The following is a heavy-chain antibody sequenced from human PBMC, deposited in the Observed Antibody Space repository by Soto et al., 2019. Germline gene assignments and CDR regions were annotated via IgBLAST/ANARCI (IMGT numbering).Heavy chain of an antibody. V-gene: IGHV3-48*03. CDR2: ISSSGSTI. J-gene: IGHJ4*02. CDR3: ARPFLGYSIDY. Sequence: GGSLRLFCAASGFTFSSYEMNWVRQARGKGLEWVSYISSSGSTIHYADSVKGRFTISRDNTKNSLYLQMNSLRAEDTAVYYCARPFLGYSIDYWGQGTLVTVSS. D-gene: IGHD5-18*01. CDR1: GFTFSSYE.